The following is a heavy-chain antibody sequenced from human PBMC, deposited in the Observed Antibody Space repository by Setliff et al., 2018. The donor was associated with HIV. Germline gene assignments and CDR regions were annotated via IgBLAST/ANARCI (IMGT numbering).Heavy chain of an antibody. CDR2: IYYSGST. CDR3: ARHHSSAPLRRWDNYYYMDV. V-gene: IGHV4-39*01. D-gene: IGHD6-19*01. CDR1: GASIGSSHYY. J-gene: IGHJ6*03. Sequence: PSETLSLTCSVSGASIGSSHYYWGWVRQPPGKGLEWIGSIYYSGSTYYNPSLRSRVTISVDTSKNQFSLKLTSVTAADTAVYYCARHHSSAPLRRWDNYYYMDVWGKGTTVTVSS.